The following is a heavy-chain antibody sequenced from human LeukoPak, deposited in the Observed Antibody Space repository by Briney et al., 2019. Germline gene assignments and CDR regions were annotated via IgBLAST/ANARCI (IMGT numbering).Heavy chain of an antibody. V-gene: IGHV7-4-1*02. Sequence: ASVKVSCKASGYSFTTYAMNWVRQAPGQGLEWMGWIDTNTENPTYAQGFTGRIVFSLDTSVSTAYLQISSLRAEDTAVYYCARVGVRSTPSSQGVDYYYYGMDIWGQGTTVTVSS. CDR2: IDTNTENP. D-gene: IGHD2-2*01. J-gene: IGHJ6*02. CDR1: GYSFTTYA. CDR3: ARVGVRSTPSSQGVDYYYYGMDI.